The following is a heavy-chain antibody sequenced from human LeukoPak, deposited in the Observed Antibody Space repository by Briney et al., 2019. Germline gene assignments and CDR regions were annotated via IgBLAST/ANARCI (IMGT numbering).Heavy chain of an antibody. CDR1: GFIFSGDF. D-gene: IGHD6-19*01. V-gene: IGHV3-23*01. CDR2: IRSSGDDT. CDR3: AKVRPPPGSGWYGGDDY. J-gene: IGHJ4*02. Sequence: GGSLRLSCAASGFIFSGDFMSWVRQAPGKGLEWVSSIRSSGDDTSSADSVKGRFTIFRDNSKSTLYLQMNSLRAEDTAIYYCAKVRPPPGSGWYGGDDYWGQGTLVTVSP.